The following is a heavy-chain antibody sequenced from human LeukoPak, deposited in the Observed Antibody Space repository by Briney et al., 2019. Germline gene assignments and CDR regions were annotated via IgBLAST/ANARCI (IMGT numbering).Heavy chain of an antibody. J-gene: IGHJ4*02. CDR1: GGSISSSNW. D-gene: IGHD3-22*01. CDR3: ARRVPYYYDSSGHPYFDY. Sequence: SSETLSLTCAVSGGSISSSNWWSWVRPPPGKGLEWIGEIYHSGSTNYNPSLKSRVTISVDKSKNQFSLKLSSVTAADTAVYYCARRVPYYYDSSGHPYFDYWGQGTLVTVSS. CDR2: IYHSGST. V-gene: IGHV4-4*02.